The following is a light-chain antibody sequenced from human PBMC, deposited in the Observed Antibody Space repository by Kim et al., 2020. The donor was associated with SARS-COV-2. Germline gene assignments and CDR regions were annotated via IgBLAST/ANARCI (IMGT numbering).Light chain of an antibody. CDR2: AAS. J-gene: IGKJ2*01. CDR1: QGIDSW. CDR3: QQTKSFPYT. V-gene: IGKV1-12*02. Sequence: DIQMTQSPSFVSASVRDRVTITCRASQGIDSWLAWYQQKPGKAPRLLIYAASSLQSGVPSRFSGSASGTDFTLTISSLQSEDIGTYYCQQTKSFPYTFGQGTSWRS.